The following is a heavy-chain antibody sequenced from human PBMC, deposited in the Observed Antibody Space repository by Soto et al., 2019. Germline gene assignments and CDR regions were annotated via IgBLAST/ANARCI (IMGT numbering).Heavy chain of an antibody. CDR2: ISYDGDNK. V-gene: IGHV3-30-3*01. Sequence: QVQLVESGGGVVQPGRSLRLSCAASGFTFNYHALNWVRQAPGKGLEWVAVISYDGDNKYIAESVKGRFTISRDNSKNTVSLQMNSLRTADTAMYFCARGTTTSAFSAMDVWVQGTTVTVSS. CDR3: ARGTTTSAFSAMDV. J-gene: IGHJ6*02. D-gene: IGHD1-1*01. CDR1: GFTFNYHA.